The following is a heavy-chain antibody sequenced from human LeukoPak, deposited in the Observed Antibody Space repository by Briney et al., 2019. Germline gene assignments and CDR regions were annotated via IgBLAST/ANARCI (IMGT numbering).Heavy chain of an antibody. CDR3: GRGGSSWLY. Sequence: GGSLRLSCAASGLTFSAYWMSWVRQAPGKGLEWVANIKQDGSEKYYVDSVKGRFTISRDNPKNSLYLQMNSLRAEDTAVYYCGRGGSSWLYWGQGTLVTVSS. CDR2: IKQDGSEK. CDR1: GLTFSAYW. J-gene: IGHJ4*02. V-gene: IGHV3-7*01. D-gene: IGHD6-13*01.